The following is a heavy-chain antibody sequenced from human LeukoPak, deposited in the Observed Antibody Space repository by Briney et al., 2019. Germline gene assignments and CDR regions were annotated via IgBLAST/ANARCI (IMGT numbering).Heavy chain of an antibody. CDR3: ARGLHYYDSSGYPGPLMGFDY. Sequence: GASVKVSCKASGYTFTGYYMHWVRQAPGQGLEWMGGIIPIFGTANYAQKFQGRVTITADKSTSTAYMELSSLRSEDTAVYYCARGLHYYDSSGYPGPLMGFDYWGQGTLVTVSS. D-gene: IGHD3-22*01. CDR1: GYTFTGYY. V-gene: IGHV1-69*06. J-gene: IGHJ4*02. CDR2: IIPIFGTA.